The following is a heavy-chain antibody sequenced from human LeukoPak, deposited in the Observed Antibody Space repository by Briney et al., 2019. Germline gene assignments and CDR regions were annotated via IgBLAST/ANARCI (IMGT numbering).Heavy chain of an antibody. J-gene: IGHJ4*01. Sequence: SETLSLTCTVSVGSISSYYWSWIRQPPGKGLEWIGYIYYSGSTNYNPSLKSRVTISVDTSKNQFSLSMTSVTAADTAVYFCATTWYYDSRGYLFDDWGHGTLVTVSS. D-gene: IGHD3-22*01. CDR3: ATTWYYDSRGYLFDD. CDR1: VGSISSYY. V-gene: IGHV4-59*01. CDR2: IYYSGST.